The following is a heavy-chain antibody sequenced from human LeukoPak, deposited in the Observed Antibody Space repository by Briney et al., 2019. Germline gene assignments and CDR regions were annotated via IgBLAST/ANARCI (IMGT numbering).Heavy chain of an antibody. D-gene: IGHD3-3*01. CDR1: GGSFSGYY. Sequence: PSETLSLTCAVYGGSFSGYYWSWIRQPPGKGLEWVGEIDHSGSTNYNPSLKSRVTISVDTSKNQFSLKLSSVTAADTAVYYCASNDFWSGSPRGYWGQGTLVTVSS. CDR2: IDHSGST. J-gene: IGHJ4*02. CDR3: ASNDFWSGSPRGY. V-gene: IGHV4-34*01.